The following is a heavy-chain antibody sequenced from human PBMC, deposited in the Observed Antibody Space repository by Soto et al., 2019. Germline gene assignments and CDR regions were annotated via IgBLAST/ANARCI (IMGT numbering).Heavy chain of an antibody. CDR1: GFSLSTSGVG. D-gene: IGHD3-10*01. J-gene: IGHJ5*02. CDR3: AHTVWFGELTDLNWFEP. V-gene: IGHV2-5*02. Sequence: QITLKESGPTLVKPTQTLTLTCTFSGFSLSTSGVGVGWIRQPPGKALEWLALIYWDDDKSYSPSLKSRLTITKDPSKSQVVLTISYMDPVDTATYYCAHTVWFGELTDLNWFEPWGQGTLVTVSS. CDR2: IYWDDDK.